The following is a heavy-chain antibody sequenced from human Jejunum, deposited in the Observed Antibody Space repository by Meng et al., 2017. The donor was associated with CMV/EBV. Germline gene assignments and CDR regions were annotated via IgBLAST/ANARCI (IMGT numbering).Heavy chain of an antibody. Sequence: SGGSIRSDYWSWIRQPPGKGLEWIGYVYDAGSTYNPSLESRVTMSVDRSNNLFSLKMRSVTAADRAVYFCATACVHCSSSSDRWYFEHWGQGVLVTVSS. CDR2: VYDAGST. D-gene: IGHD2-15*01. V-gene: IGHV4-59*01. CDR1: GGSIRSDY. J-gene: IGHJ4*02. CDR3: ATACVHCSSSSDRWYFEH.